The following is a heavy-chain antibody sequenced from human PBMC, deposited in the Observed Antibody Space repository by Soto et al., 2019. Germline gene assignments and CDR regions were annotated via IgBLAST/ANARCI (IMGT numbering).Heavy chain of an antibody. V-gene: IGHV1-69*08. CDR1: GGTFSSYT. CDR3: AGEGGGVRGVEDYNWFDP. CDR2: IIPILGIA. Sequence: QVQLVQSGAEVKKPGSSVKVSCKASGGTFSSYTISWVRQAPGQGLEWMGRIIPILGIANYAQKFQGRVTITADKPTSTAYREVSSLRSEDTAVYYCAGEGGGVRGVEDYNWFDPWGQGTLVTVSS. J-gene: IGHJ5*02. D-gene: IGHD3-10*01.